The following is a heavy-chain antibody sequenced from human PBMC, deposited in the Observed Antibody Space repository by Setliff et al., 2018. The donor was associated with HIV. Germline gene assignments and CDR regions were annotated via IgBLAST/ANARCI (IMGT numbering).Heavy chain of an antibody. J-gene: IGHJ4*02. Sequence: SVKVSCKASGYDFTSHDINWVRQAPGQGLEWMGWMNPKSGNTGYARKFQGRVTMTRKTSISTAYMELRSLRSDDTAVYYCARGYCSSTSCYGIYYFDNWGQGTPVTVSS. D-gene: IGHD2-2*01. CDR2: MNPKSGNT. CDR1: GYDFTSHD. CDR3: ARGYCSSTSCYGIYYFDN. V-gene: IGHV1-8*01.